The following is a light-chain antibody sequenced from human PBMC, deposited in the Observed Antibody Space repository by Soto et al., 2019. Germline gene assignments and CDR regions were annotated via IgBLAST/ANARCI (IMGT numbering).Light chain of an antibody. CDR2: DVT. Sequence: QSVLAQPPSVSGSPGQSVTISCTGTSSDVGAYDYVSWYQQHPGKAPKLMIYDVTKRPSGVPDRFSGSKSGNTASLTISGLQAEDEADYYCCSYAGSYASDYVFGAGTKV. CDR1: SSDVGAYDY. J-gene: IGLJ1*01. V-gene: IGLV2-11*01. CDR3: CSYAGSYASDYV.